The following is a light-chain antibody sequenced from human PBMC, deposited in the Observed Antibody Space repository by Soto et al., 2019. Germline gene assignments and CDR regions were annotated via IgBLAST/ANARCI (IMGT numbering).Light chain of an antibody. CDR1: QTIGRW. CDR3: QQYNGYSTWT. J-gene: IGKJ1*01. Sequence: DIQMTQSPSPLSASVLETVTITCRASQTIGRWLAWYQQRPGKAPKVLISDASTLKSGVPSRFSGSGSGTEFTLTISGLQPDDFATYYCQQYNGYSTWTFGQGTKVDNK. V-gene: IGKV1-5*01. CDR2: DAS.